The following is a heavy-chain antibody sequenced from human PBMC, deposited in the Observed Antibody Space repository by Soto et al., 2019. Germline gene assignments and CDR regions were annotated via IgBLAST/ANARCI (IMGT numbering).Heavy chain of an antibody. CDR2: ISSSSSYI. CDR3: ARVDYYGSGSSSDY. J-gene: IGHJ4*02. V-gene: IGHV3-21*01. Sequence: EVQLVESGGGLVKPGGSLRLSCAASGFTFSSYSMNWVRQAPGKGLEWVSSISSSSSYIYYADSVKGRCTISRDNAKNALDLQMNILRAEDTAVYYCARVDYYGSGSSSDYWGQGTLVTVSS. D-gene: IGHD3-10*01. CDR1: GFTFSSYS.